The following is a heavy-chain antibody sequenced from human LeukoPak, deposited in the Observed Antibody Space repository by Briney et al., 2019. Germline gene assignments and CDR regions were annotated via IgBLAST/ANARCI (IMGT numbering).Heavy chain of an antibody. Sequence: SETLSLTCTVSGDSISTYYWSWIRQPAGKGMEWIGRTHTSGSTIYNPSLKSRVTMSVDTSNNQLSLKLGSVTAADTAVYYCARENSGGYLFDYWGQGTLVTVSS. J-gene: IGHJ4*02. CDR3: ARENSGGYLFDY. V-gene: IGHV4-4*07. D-gene: IGHD3-22*01. CDR1: GDSISTYY. CDR2: THTSGST.